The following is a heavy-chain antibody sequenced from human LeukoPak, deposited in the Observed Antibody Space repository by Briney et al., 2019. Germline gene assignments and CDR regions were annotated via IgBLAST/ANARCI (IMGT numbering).Heavy chain of an antibody. Sequence: GGSLRLSCAASGFTFSSYSMNWVRQAPGKGLEWVSSISSSSSYIYYADSAKGRFTISGDNAKNSLYLQMNSLRAEDTAVYYCARDHLEATFDYWGQGTLVTVSS. V-gene: IGHV3-21*01. CDR3: ARDHLEATFDY. J-gene: IGHJ4*02. D-gene: IGHD1-1*01. CDR1: GFTFSSYS. CDR2: ISSSSSYI.